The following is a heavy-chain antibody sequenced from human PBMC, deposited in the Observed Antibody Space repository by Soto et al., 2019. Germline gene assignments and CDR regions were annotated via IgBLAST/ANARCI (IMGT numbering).Heavy chain of an antibody. V-gene: IGHV3-21*01. Sequence: GVSLRLSWGASGCKCITYDGSWLRQDPGKGLEWVSSISSSGYHTYYADSVKGRFTISRDNAKNTLHLEMNSLRAEDTAVYYCVRDGHCITTSCYGNWFDPWGHGNLVTVTS. CDR3: VRDGHCITTSCYGNWFDP. CDR1: GCKCITYD. J-gene: IGHJ5*02. D-gene: IGHD2-2*01. CDR2: ISSSGYHT.